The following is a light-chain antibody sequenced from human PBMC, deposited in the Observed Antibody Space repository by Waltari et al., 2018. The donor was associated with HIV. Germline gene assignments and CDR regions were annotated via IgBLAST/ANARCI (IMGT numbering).Light chain of an antibody. CDR3: SSYTSSSTLN. J-gene: IGLJ2*01. Sequence: QSALTQPASVSGSPGQSITISCTGTSSDVGGYNYVSWYQQHPGKAPKLMIYDVSNRPSGVSNRCSGSKSGNTASLTISGLQAEDEADYYCSSYTSSSTLNVGGGTKLTVL. V-gene: IGLV2-14*03. CDR1: SSDVGGYNY. CDR2: DVS.